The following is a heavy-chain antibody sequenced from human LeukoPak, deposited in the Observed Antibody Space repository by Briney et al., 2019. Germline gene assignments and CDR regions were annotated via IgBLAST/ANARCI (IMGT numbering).Heavy chain of an antibody. Sequence: GASVKVSCKASGGTFSSYAISWVRQAPGQGLEWMGGIIPIFGTANYAQKFQGRVTITADESTSTAYMELSSLRSEDTAVYYGASDSGGYLPYWGQGTLVTVSS. D-gene: IGHD5-12*01. CDR2: IIPIFGTA. J-gene: IGHJ4*02. CDR3: ASDSGGYLPY. V-gene: IGHV1-69*13. CDR1: GGTFSSYA.